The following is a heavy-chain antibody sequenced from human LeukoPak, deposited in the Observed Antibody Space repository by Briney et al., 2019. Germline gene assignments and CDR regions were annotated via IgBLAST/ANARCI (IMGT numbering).Heavy chain of an antibody. J-gene: IGHJ1*01. CDR1: GFTFSSCW. Sequence: GGSLRLSCAASGFTFSSCWLSWVRQAPGQGLELVSVRSWNSGSIGYADSVKGRFTISRDNAKNSLYLQMHSLRAEDTALYYCAKDLRPRPEYLQHWGPGNLVTVSS. CDR2: RSWNSGSI. V-gene: IGHV3-9*01. CDR3: AKDLRPRPEYLQH.